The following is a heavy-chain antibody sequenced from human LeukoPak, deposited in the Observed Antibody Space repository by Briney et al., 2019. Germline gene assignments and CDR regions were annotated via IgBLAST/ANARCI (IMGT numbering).Heavy chain of an antibody. V-gene: IGHV1-8*01. CDR2: MNPNSGNT. Sequence: GASVKVSCKASGYTFTSYDINWVRQAPGQGLEWMGWMNPNSGNTGYAQKFQGRVTMTRNTSTSTAYMELSSLRSEDTAVYYCAREGFGVGCDSVGSPGFVIWGQGKMGTASS. CDR1: GYTFTSYD. D-gene: IGHD3-16*01. CDR3: AREGFGVGCDSVGSPGFVI. J-gene: IGHJ3*02.